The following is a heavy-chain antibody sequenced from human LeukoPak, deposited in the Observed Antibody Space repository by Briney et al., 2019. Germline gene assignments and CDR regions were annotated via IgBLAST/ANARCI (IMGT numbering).Heavy chain of an antibody. J-gene: IGHJ6*04. Sequence: GASVKVSCKASGGTFSSYAISWVRQAPGQGLEWMGRIIPIFGTANYAQKFQGRVTITADESTSTAYMELSSLRSEDTAVYYCARAITMVRGVIGEDYYYGMDVWGKGTTVTVSS. CDR3: ARAITMVRGVIGEDYYYGMDV. D-gene: IGHD3-10*01. CDR2: IIPIFGTA. V-gene: IGHV1-69*15. CDR1: GGTFSSYA.